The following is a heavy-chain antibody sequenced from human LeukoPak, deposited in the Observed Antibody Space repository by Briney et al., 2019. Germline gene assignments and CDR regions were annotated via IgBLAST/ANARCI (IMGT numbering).Heavy chain of an antibody. Sequence: ASVKVSCKASGGTFSSYAISWVRQAPGQGLEWMGGIIPIFGTANYAQKFQGRVTITADESTSTAYMELSSLRSEDTAVYYCAREDCSGGSCYVLFDYWGQGTLVTVSS. CDR3: AREDCSGGSCYVLFDY. J-gene: IGHJ4*02. CDR2: IIPIFGTA. D-gene: IGHD2-15*01. CDR1: GGTFSSYA. V-gene: IGHV1-69*13.